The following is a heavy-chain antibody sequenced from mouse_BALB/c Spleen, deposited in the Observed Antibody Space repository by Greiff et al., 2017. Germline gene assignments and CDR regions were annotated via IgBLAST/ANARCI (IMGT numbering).Heavy chain of an antibody. D-gene: IGHD2-1*01. V-gene: IGHV1-4*01. CDR2: INPSSGYT. J-gene: IGHJ2*01. Sequence: QVQLKESGAELSRPGASVKMSCTASGYTFTSYTMHWVTQRPGQGLEWIGYINPSSGYTNYTQKFKDKATLTADNTSSTAYMQLSSLNSEDSAVYYCARSVGNYAHLDYWGQGTTLTVSS. CDR3: ARSVGNYAHLDY. CDR1: GYTFTSYT.